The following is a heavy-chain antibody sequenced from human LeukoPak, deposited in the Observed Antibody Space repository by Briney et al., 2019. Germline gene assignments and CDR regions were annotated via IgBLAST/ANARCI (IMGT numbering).Heavy chain of an antibody. J-gene: IGHJ4*02. D-gene: IGHD3-22*01. CDR1: GYTFTSYD. V-gene: IGHV1-8*01. CDR2: MNPNSGNT. Sequence: ASVKVSCKASGYTFTSYDINWVRQATGQGLEWMGWMNPNSGNTGYAQKFQGRVTMTRNTSKSTAYMELSSLRSEDTAVYYCARSVGGYDSSGYYLFDYWGQGTLVTVSS. CDR3: ARSVGGYDSSGYYLFDY.